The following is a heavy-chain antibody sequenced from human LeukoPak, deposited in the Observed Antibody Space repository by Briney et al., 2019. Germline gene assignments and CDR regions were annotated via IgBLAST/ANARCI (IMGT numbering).Heavy chain of an antibody. CDR1: GFTFSSYG. D-gene: IGHD6-19*01. CDR2: IWYDGSNK. Sequence: GGSLRLSCAASGFTFSSYGMHWVRQAPGKGLEWVAVIWYDGSNKYYADSVKGRFTISRDNSKNTLYLQMNSLRAEDTAVYYCARDLGDSSGWYVPVYYYGMDVWGQGTTVTVSS. CDR3: ARDLGDSSGWYVPVYYYGMDV. J-gene: IGHJ6*02. V-gene: IGHV3-33*01.